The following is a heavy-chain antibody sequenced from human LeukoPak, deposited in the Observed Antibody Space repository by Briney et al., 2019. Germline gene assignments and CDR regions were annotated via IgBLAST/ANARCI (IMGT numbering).Heavy chain of an antibody. CDR2: ISYAGSNK. CDR3: AKAGYGGGSMTTYGDY. D-gene: IGHD3-10*01. V-gene: IGHV3-30*18. Sequence: GGSLTLSCAASGFTFSSYGMHWVRQAPGKGLEWVAIISYAGSNKYYADSVKGRFTISRDNSKNTLYLQVNSLRAEDTAVYYCAKAGYGGGSMTTYGDYWGQGTLVTVSS. J-gene: IGHJ4*02. CDR1: GFTFSSYG.